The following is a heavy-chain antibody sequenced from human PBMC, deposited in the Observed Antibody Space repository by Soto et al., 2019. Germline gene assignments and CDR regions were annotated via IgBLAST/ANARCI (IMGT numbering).Heavy chain of an antibody. Sequence: SETLSLTCTVSGGSISSYYWSWIRQPPGKGLEWIGYIYYSGSTNYNPSLKSRVTISVDTSKNQFSLKLSSVTAADTAVYYCARDLYYYDSSGYPMKVPYYSYGMDVWGQATTVTVSS. V-gene: IGHV4-59*01. CDR1: GGSISSYY. D-gene: IGHD3-22*01. CDR3: ARDLYYYDSSGYPMKVPYYSYGMDV. J-gene: IGHJ6*01. CDR2: IYYSGST.